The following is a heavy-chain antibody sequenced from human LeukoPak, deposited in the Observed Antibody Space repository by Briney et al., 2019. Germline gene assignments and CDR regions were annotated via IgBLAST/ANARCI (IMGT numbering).Heavy chain of an antibody. D-gene: IGHD2-15*01. J-gene: IGHJ4*02. CDR3: ARDRDYCSGGSCPIDY. CDR1: GYTFTGYY. CDR2: INPNSGGT. Sequence: ASVHVSCKASGYTFTGYYMHWVRQAPGQGLAGMGWINPNSGGTNYAQKFQGKVTMTRDTSISTAYMELSRLRSDDTAVYYCARDRDYCSGGSCPIDYWVQGTLVTVSS. V-gene: IGHV1-2*02.